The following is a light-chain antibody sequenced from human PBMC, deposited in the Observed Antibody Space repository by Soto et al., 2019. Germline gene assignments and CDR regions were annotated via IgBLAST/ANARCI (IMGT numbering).Light chain of an antibody. CDR3: QQYGSSPMYT. Sequence: ENVLTQSPGTLSLSPGQRATLSCRASHTISSSYLAWYQQKPGQAPRLLIYAISDRATGVPDRFRGSGSGTDFTLTITRLEPEDFAVYFCQQYGSSPMYTFGQGTKLEIK. CDR1: HTISSSY. CDR2: AIS. J-gene: IGKJ2*01. V-gene: IGKV3-20*01.